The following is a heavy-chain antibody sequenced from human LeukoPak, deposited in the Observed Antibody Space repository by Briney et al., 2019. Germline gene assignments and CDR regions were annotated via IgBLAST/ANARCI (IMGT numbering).Heavy chain of an antibody. J-gene: IGHJ4*02. CDR1: GLTFSSPW. CDR2: INPDGNKK. CDR3: ARDLAYSRLDY. D-gene: IGHD5-18*01. Sequence: GGSLRLSCAVSGLTFSSPWMDWVRQAPGKGLEWVASINPDGNKKYSADSVKGRFTISRDNAENSLYLQMNSLRVEDTAFYYCARDLAYSRLDYWGRGMLVTVSS. V-gene: IGHV3-7*01.